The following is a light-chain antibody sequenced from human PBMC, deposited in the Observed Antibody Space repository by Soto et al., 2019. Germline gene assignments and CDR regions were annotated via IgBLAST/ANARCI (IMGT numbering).Light chain of an antibody. CDR3: QQYGSSGT. Sequence: ETVLTQYSGTLSLSTGERATLSCRASQSVINNYLDWYQQKPGQAPRLLIYGASNRATGIPDRFSGSGSGTDFTLTISRLEPEDFAVYYCQQYGSSGTFGQGTKVDI. CDR2: GAS. J-gene: IGKJ1*01. CDR1: QSVINNY. V-gene: IGKV3-20*01.